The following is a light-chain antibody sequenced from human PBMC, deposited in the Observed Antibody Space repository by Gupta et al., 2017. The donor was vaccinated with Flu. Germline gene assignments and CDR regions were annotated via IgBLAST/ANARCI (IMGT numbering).Light chain of an antibody. CDR3: QQYFSTAPPHT. J-gene: IGKJ2*01. CDR2: WAS. CDR1: QSVLYNSNNKNY. Sequence: DIVMTQSPDSLAVSLGERATINCKSSQSVLYNSNNKNYLAWYQQKPGQPPKLLIYWASTRESGVPDRFSGSGSGTDFTLTISSLQAEDVAVYYCQQYFSTAPPHTFGPGTKLEIK. V-gene: IGKV4-1*01.